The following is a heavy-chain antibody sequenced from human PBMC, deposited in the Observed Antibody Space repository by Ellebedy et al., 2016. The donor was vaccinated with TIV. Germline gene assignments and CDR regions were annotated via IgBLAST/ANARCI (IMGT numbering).Heavy chain of an antibody. D-gene: IGHD1-14*01. J-gene: IGHJ4*02. CDR3: GRVSSEVRNLHFDY. Sequence: MPGGSLRLSCTVSGGSISSDYWSWVRQPPGKGLEWIGYIYYSGGTSYNPSLKSRVSISVDTSKNQFSLKLSSVTAADTAVYYCGRVSSEVRNLHFDYWGQGTLVTVSS. V-gene: IGHV4-59*01. CDR2: IYYSGGT. CDR1: GGSISSDY.